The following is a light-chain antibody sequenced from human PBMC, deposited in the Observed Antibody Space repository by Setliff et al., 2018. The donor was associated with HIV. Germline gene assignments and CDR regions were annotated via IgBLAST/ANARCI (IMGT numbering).Light chain of an antibody. Sequence: SALTQPPSASGSPGQSVSISCTGTTSDIGNFDYVSWYQQHPGKAPKLIIYEVTKRPSGVPDRFSGSKSDNTASLTVSGLQTEDEADYYCCSYAGSNTYVFGTGTKVTVL. J-gene: IGLJ1*01. V-gene: IGLV2-8*01. CDR2: EVT. CDR1: TSDIGNFDY. CDR3: CSYAGSNTYV.